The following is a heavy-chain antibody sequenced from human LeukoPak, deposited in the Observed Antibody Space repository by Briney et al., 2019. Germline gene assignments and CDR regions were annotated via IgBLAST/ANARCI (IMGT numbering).Heavy chain of an antibody. CDR2: MKQDGSEK. CDR1: GFTFGRYW. Sequence: PGGSLRLSCAASGFTFGRYWMSWVRQAPGKGLEWVASMKQDGSEKYYVDSVKGRFTISRDNAKNSLYLQMNSLRAEDTAVYYCARVSGVRQRYLDYWGQGTLVTVSS. J-gene: IGHJ4*02. D-gene: IGHD2-2*01. CDR3: ARVSGVRQRYLDY. V-gene: IGHV3-7*01.